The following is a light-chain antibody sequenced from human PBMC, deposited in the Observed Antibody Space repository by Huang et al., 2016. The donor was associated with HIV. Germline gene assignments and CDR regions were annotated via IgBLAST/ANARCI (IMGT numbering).Light chain of an antibody. Sequence: DIQMTQSPSSLAASVGDRVTITCRAIQTISNSLNWYQQKPGRAPKVLIYGVSSLQSGVPSRFSGSGSGTDFTLTISSHQPEDFATYYCQQTSRSSVTFGGGTKVEIK. CDR2: GVS. CDR1: QTISNS. J-gene: IGKJ4*01. CDR3: QQTSRSSVT. V-gene: IGKV1-39*01.